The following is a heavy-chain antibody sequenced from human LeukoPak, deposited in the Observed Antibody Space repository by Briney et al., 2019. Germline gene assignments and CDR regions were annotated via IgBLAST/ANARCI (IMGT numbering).Heavy chain of an antibody. J-gene: IGHJ4*02. CDR3: ARGVYSYGPNDY. Sequence: SETLSLTCTVSGGSISSYYWSWIRQPPGKGLEWIGYIYYSGSTNYNPSLKSRVTISVDTSKNQFSLKLSSVTAADTAVYYCARGVYSYGPNDYWGQGTLVTVSS. D-gene: IGHD5-18*01. CDR2: IYYSGST. V-gene: IGHV4-59*08. CDR1: GGSISSYY.